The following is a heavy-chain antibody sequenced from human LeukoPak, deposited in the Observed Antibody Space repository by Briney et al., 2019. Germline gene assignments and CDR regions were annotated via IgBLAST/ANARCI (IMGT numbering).Heavy chain of an antibody. CDR1: GDSISTYY. CDR2: IYTNGDT. Sequence: PSETLSLTCTVSGDSISTYYWSWIRQPPGKGLEWIGRIYTNGDTNYNPSLKSRVTISVDTSKNQFSLKLNSVTAADTAVYYCARENYDILNGYYLFDYWGQGALVTVSS. V-gene: IGHV4-4*08. CDR3: ARENYDILNGYYLFDY. J-gene: IGHJ4*02. D-gene: IGHD3-9*01.